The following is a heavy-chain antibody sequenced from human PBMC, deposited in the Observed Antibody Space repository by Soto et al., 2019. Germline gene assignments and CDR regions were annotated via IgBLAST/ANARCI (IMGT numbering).Heavy chain of an antibody. V-gene: IGHV4-4*07. CDR2: IYSSGST. J-gene: IGHJ5*02. D-gene: IGHD3-3*01. CDR1: GGAIITYY. CDR3: ARGQRFSDWFDP. Sequence: SETLSLTCTVSGGAIITYYWTWIRQPAGKGLEWIGRIYSSGSTKYNPSLQSRVTMSLDTSNNQFSLRLTSVTAADTAVYYCARGQRFSDWFDPWGQGTLVTVSS.